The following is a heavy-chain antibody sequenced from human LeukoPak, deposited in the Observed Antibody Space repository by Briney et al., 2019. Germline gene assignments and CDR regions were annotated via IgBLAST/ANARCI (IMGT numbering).Heavy chain of an antibody. J-gene: IGHJ4*02. D-gene: IGHD5-12*01. CDR3: ARARGGYDFDY. CDR1: GFSFGKYW. CDR2: IKLDGSEK. Sequence: GGPLRLSCVASGFSFGKYWMSWVRQAPGKGLEWVANIKLDGSEKNYVDSVKGRFTISRDNTKNSLYLQMNSLRAEDTAVYYCARARGGYDFDYWGQGTLVTVSP. V-gene: IGHV3-7*03.